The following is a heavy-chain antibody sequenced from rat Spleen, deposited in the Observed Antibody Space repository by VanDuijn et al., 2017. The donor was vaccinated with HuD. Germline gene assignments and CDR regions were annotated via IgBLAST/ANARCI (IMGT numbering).Heavy chain of an antibody. D-gene: IGHD1-11*01. CDR1: GFTFNNYW. CDR2: ISPSGGST. CDR3: ATVNYGGYHADY. J-gene: IGHJ2*01. V-gene: IGHV5-19*01. Sequence: EVQLVESGGGLVQPGRSMKLSCAASGFTFNNYWMTWIRQAPTKGLEWVASISPSGGSTYYRDSVKGRFTISRDNAKSTLYLQMDSLRSEDTATYYCATVNYGGYHADYWGQGVMVTVSS.